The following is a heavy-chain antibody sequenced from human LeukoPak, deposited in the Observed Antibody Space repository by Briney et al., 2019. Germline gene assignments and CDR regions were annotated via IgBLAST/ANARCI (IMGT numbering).Heavy chain of an antibody. V-gene: IGHV1-46*01. J-gene: IGHJ4*02. Sequence: ASVKVSCKAFGYTFTSNYMHWVRHAPGQGTEWMGVISPSGGSTTYAQKFQGRVTLTRDMSTSTDYLELSSLRSDEPAVYYCARTPNFDYWGQGTLVTVSS. CDR3: ARTPNFDY. CDR2: ISPSGGST. CDR1: GYTFTSNY.